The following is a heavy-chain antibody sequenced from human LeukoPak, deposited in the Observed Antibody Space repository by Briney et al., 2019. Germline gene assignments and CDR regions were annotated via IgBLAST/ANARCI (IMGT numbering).Heavy chain of an antibody. CDR1: GGTFSSYA. V-gene: IGHV1-69*13. D-gene: IGHD3-10*01. CDR2: IIPIFGTA. J-gene: IGHJ4*02. Sequence: ASVKVSCKAPGGTFSSYAISWVRQAPGQGLEWMGGIIPIFGTANYAQKFQGRVTITADESTSTAYMELSSLRSEDTAVYYCARSLGIQGVINTAIDYWGQGTLVTVSS. CDR3: ARSLGIQGVINTAIDY.